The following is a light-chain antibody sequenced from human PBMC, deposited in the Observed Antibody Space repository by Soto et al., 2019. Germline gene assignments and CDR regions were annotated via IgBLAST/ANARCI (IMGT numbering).Light chain of an antibody. J-gene: IGKJ4*01. CDR3: QQYNSYSLT. Sequence: DIQMTQSPSTLSASVGDRVTITCRASQIISSSLAWYQQKPGKAPKLLIYDAYNLESGVPSRFSGSGSGTEFTLTISSLQPDDFAAYYCQQYNSYSLTFGGGTKVEIK. V-gene: IGKV1-5*01. CDR2: DAY. CDR1: QIISSS.